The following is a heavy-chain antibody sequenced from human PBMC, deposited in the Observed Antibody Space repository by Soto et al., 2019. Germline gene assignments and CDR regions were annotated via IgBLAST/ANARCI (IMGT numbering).Heavy chain of an antibody. CDR3: AGTSSLDY. D-gene: IGHD3-10*01. CDR1: GFTVSSNY. J-gene: IGHJ4*02. CDR2: IYSGGST. V-gene: IGHV3-66*01. Sequence: EVQLVESGGGLVQPGGSLTLSCAASGFTVSSNYMTWVRQAPGKGLEWVSLIYSGGSTYYADSVKGRFTISRDNSKNTRYLQMNRLRAEDTAVYYCAGTSSLDYWGQGTLVTVSS.